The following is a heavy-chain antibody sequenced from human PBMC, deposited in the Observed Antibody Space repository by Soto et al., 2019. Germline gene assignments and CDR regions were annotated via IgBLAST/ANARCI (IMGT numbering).Heavy chain of an antibody. CDR2: ISSSGSLI. CDR1: GFTFNTFE. Sequence: VQLVESGGGLVPPGRSLRLSCTASGFTFNTFEMMWVRQAPGKGLEWVSYISSSGSLIYYADSVKGRFTISRDNAKNSLYPKMDDLRAEDTAVYFCARGFYPSTRCPPPVGGQGTLVTGSS. J-gene: IGHJ4*01. V-gene: IGHV3-48*03. CDR3: ARGFYPSTRCPPPV. D-gene: IGHD1-26*01.